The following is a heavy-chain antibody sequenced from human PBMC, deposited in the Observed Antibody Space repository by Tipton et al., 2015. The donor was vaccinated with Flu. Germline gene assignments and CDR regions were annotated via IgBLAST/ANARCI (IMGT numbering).Heavy chain of an antibody. J-gene: IGHJ4*02. CDR3: ATSSGWYY. V-gene: IGHV1-18*01. CDR2: ISAYTENT. CDR1: GYSFTTYG. Sequence: QLVQSGAEVKKPGTSVKVSCKASGYSFTTYGISWVRQAPGQGLEWMGWISAYTENTNYPSKFQGRVTMTIDTSTSTAYMELKSLRVEDTAVYYCATSSGWYYWGQGTLVAVSS. D-gene: IGHD6-19*01.